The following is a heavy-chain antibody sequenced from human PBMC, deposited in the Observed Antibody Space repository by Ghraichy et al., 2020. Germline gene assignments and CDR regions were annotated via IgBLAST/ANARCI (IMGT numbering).Heavy chain of an antibody. V-gene: IGHV3-30-3*01. CDR1: GFTFSSYA. D-gene: IGHD6-13*01. CDR3: VRVKASSSWWSGDVYYFDY. J-gene: IGHJ4*02. CDR2: ISYDGSNK. Sequence: GGSLRLSCAASGFTFSSYAMQWVRQATGKGLEWVAVISYDGSNKYYADSVKGRFTISRDNPKNTLYLQMNSLRAEDTAMYYCVRVKASSSWWSGDVYYFDYWGQGTRVTVSS.